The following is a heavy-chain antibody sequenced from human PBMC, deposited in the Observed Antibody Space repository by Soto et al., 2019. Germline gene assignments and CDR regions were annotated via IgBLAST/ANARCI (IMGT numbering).Heavy chain of an antibody. Sequence: QVQLQESGPGLVKPSGTLSLTCAVSGGSISSSNWWSWVRQPPGKGLEWIGEIYHSGSTNYNPSLKSRVTISVDKSKNQFSLKLSSVTAADTAVYYCARVVVLVPAATNGDNWFDPWGQGTLVTVSS. CDR1: GGSISSSNW. J-gene: IGHJ5*02. V-gene: IGHV4-4*02. CDR2: IYHSGST. D-gene: IGHD2-2*01. CDR3: ARVVVLVPAATNGDNWFDP.